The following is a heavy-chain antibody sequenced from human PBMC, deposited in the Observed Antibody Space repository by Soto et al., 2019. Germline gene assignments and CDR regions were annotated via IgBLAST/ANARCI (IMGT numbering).Heavy chain of an antibody. CDR2: ISSSSSYI. D-gene: IGHD4-4*01. CDR1: GFTFSSYS. V-gene: IGHV3-21*01. Sequence: PGGSLRLSCAASGFTFSSYSMNWVRQAPGKGLEWVSSISSSSSYIYYADSVKGRFTISRDNAKNSLYLQMNSLRAEDTAVYYCARDSYSNYAYYYYGMDVWGQGTTVTVSS. J-gene: IGHJ6*02. CDR3: ARDSYSNYAYYYYGMDV.